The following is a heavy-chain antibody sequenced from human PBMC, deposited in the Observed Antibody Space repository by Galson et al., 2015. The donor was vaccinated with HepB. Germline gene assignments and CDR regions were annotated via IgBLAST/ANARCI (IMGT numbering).Heavy chain of an antibody. CDR2: ITWNSGSI. CDR1: GFTFDDYA. J-gene: IGHJ4*02. D-gene: IGHD3-10*01. CDR3: TKDVGSYYNVIDY. Sequence: SLRLSCAASGFTFDDYAMHWVRQAPGKGLEWVSGITWNSGSIDYADSVKGRFTISRDNAKNSLYLQMNSLRTEDTALYYCTKDVGSYYNVIDYCGQGTLVTVSS. V-gene: IGHV3-9*01.